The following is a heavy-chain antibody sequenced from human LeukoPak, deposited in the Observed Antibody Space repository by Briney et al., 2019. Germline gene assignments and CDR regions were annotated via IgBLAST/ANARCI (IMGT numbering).Heavy chain of an antibody. J-gene: IGHJ4*02. D-gene: IGHD5-24*01. CDR1: GFTFSSSA. V-gene: IGHV3-23*01. Sequence: PGGSLRLSCAASGFTFSSSAMSWVRQAPGKGLKWVSTISGSGGSTYSTDSVKGRFTISRDNSKSTLYLQMNSLRVEDTAIYYCAKGGPQFFDYWGQGTLVTVSS. CDR2: ISGSGGST. CDR3: AKGGPQFFDY.